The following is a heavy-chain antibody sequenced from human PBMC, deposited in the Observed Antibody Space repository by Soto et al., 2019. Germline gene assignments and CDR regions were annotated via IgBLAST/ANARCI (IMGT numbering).Heavy chain of an antibody. J-gene: IGHJ4*02. CDR1: GFTVSSNY. CDR3: ASSYYDSSGYYSPVGY. CDR2: IYSSGGT. V-gene: IGHV3-66*01. D-gene: IGHD3-22*01. Sequence: PGGSLRLSCAASGFTVSSNYMSWVRLAPGRGLEWVSIIYSSGGTYYADSVKDRFTISRDNSRNTLYLQILGLRAEDSAVYYCASSYYDSSGYYSPVGYWGQGTLVTVSS.